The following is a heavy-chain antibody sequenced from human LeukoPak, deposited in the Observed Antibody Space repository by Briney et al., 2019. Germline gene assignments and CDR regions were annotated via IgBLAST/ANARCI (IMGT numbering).Heavy chain of an antibody. J-gene: IGHJ4*02. D-gene: IGHD3-22*01. Sequence: PSETLSLTCAVYGGSFSGYYWSWIRQPPGKGLEWIGEINHSGSTNYNPSLKSRVTISVDTSKNQFSLKLSSVTAADTAVYYCARVQVRPRRYYYDSSGYDYWGQGTLVTVSS. V-gene: IGHV4-34*01. CDR1: GGSFSGYY. CDR3: ARVQVRPRRYYYDSSGYDY. CDR2: INHSGST.